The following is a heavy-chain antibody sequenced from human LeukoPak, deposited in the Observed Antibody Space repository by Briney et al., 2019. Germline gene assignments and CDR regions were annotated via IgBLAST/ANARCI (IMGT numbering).Heavy chain of an antibody. CDR1: GFTFSRYS. Sequence: GGSLRLSCAASGFTFSRYSMNWVRQAPGKGLEWVSSIRSSSSYIYYTDSVKGRFTISRDNAKNSLYLQMNSLRAEDTAVYYCARGPPLDYYDNTWFDPWGQGTLVTVSS. J-gene: IGHJ5*02. V-gene: IGHV3-21*01. CDR2: IRSSSSYI. CDR3: ARGPPLDYYDNTWFDP. D-gene: IGHD3-22*01.